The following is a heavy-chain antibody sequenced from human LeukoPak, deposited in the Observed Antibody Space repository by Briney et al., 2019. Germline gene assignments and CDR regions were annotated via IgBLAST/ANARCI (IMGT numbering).Heavy chain of an antibody. CDR1: GGSISSSGYY. D-gene: IGHD3-22*01. J-gene: IGHJ4*02. Sequence: SETLSLTCTVSGGSISSSGYYWGWIRQPPGKGLEWIGSIYYSGSTYYNPSLKSRVTISVDTSKNQFSLKLSSVTAADTAVYYCSRAEGWLLPQYYFDYWGQGTLVTVSS. CDR2: IYYSGST. CDR3: SRAEGWLLPQYYFDY. V-gene: IGHV4-39*07.